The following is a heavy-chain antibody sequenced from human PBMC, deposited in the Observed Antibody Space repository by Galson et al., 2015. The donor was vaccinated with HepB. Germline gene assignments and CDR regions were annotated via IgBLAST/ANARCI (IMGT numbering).Heavy chain of an antibody. V-gene: IGHV3-33*01. CDR3: ARERINIADEGSALDI. Sequence: SLRLSCAAYGLNFSSYGMHWVRQAPGKGLEWVAVLWYDGSNKNYADSVKGRFSIFRDNSKNTLYLQMNSLRAEDTAVYYCARERINIADEGSALDIWGQGTMVTVSS. J-gene: IGHJ3*02. D-gene: IGHD6-13*01. CDR2: LWYDGSNK. CDR1: GLNFSSYG.